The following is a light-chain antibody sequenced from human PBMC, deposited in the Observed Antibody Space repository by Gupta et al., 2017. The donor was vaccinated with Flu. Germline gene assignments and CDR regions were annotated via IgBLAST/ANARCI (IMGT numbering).Light chain of an antibody. CDR2: EDS. J-gene: IGLJ1*01. V-gene: IGLV3-10*01. Sequence: SYELTQPPSVSVSPGQTARITCSGDALTKKYAYWYQQKSGQAPVLVIYEDSKRPSGIPERFSGSRSGTIATLTISGAQVEDEADYYCYSTDSCGNQRVFGTGTRVTVL. CDR3: YSTDSCGNQRV. CDR1: ALTKKY.